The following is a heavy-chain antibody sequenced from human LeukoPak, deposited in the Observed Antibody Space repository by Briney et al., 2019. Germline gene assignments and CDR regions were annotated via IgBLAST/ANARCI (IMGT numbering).Heavy chain of an antibody. D-gene: IGHD3-3*01. J-gene: IGHJ4*02. V-gene: IGHV3-23*05. CDR1: GFTFSSFP. Sequence: GGSLRLSCAASGFTFSSFPMSWVRQAPGKGLEWVSIIFNSDSGTYYADSVKGRFTISRDNSKNTLYLQMNSLRAEDTAVYYCAKVDYDFWSGYYDRGQGTLVTVSS. CDR2: IFNSDSGT. CDR3: AKVDYDFWSGYYD.